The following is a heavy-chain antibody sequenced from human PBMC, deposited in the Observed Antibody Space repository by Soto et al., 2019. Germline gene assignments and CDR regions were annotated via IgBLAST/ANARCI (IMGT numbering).Heavy chain of an antibody. V-gene: IGHV2-5*01. CDR3: AHSPWGAAPDY. CDR1: GFSLSARGVG. CDR2: IYWNDDK. Sequence: QITLKESGPTLVKPTQTLTLTCTFSGFSLSARGVGVGWIRPPPGKALEWLALIYWNDDKRYSPSLQSRLTITEDASKNQVVFSMTNVDPADTATYYCAHSPWGAAPDYWGQGTLVTVSS. J-gene: IGHJ4*02. D-gene: IGHD3-16*01.